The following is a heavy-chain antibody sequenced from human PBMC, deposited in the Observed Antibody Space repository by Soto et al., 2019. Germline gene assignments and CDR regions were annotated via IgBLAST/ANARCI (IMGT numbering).Heavy chain of an antibody. D-gene: IGHD6-19*01. CDR1: GFTFGTYA. CDR2: IYYDGSNR. Sequence: GGSLRLSCAASGFTFGTYAMHWVRQAPGKGLEWVAVIYYDGSNRYYGDAVKGRFTISRDNPKSTLYLQMSSLRAEDTAVYYCAKGIAVAGSKRYYFDYWGQGTLVTVSS. J-gene: IGHJ4*02. CDR3: AKGIAVAGSKRYYFDY. V-gene: IGHV3-33*06.